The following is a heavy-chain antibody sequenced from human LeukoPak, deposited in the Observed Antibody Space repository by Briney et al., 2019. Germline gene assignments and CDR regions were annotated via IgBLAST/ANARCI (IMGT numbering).Heavy chain of an antibody. CDR1: GGSISSYH. J-gene: IGHJ4*02. CDR2: IFTSGST. V-gene: IGHV4-4*07. Sequence: SETLSLTCTVSGGSISSYHWSWIRQPAGKGLEWIGRIFTSGSTDYNPSLKSRVTISVDTSRNQFSLKLSSVTAADTAVYYCARGLYYGSGSLDYWGQGTLVTVSS. D-gene: IGHD3-10*01. CDR3: ARGLYYGSGSLDY.